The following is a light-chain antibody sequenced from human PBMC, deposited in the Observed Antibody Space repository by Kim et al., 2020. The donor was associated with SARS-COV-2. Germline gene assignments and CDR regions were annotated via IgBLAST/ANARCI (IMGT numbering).Light chain of an antibody. CDR2: GAS. CDR3: QQYSNWPT. V-gene: IGKV3-15*01. CDR1: QSVNRN. Sequence: IVMTQSPGTLSVSPGERATLSCRASQSVNRNLAWYQQKPGQAPRLLIYGASTRATGIPARFSGSGSGTEFTLTISSLQSEDSAVYYCQQYSNWPTFGPGTKVDIK. J-gene: IGKJ3*01.